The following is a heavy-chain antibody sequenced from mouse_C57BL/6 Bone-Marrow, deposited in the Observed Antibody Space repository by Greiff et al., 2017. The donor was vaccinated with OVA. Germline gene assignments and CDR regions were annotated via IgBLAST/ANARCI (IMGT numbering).Heavy chain of an antibody. CDR2: ISNLAYSI. J-gene: IGHJ1*03. CDR1: GFTFSDYG. D-gene: IGHD1-1*01. CDR3: ARPPYGSSLWYFDV. Sequence: DVKLVESGGGLVQPGGSLKLSCAASGFTFSDYGMAWVRQAPRKGPEWVAFISNLAYSIYYADTVTGRFTISRENAKNTLYLEMSSLRSEDTAMYYCARPPYGSSLWYFDVWGTGTTVTVSS. V-gene: IGHV5-15*01.